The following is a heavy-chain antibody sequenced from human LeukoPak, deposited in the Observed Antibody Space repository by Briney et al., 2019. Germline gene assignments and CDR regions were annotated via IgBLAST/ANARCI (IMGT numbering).Heavy chain of an antibody. CDR1: GGSISSYY. V-gene: IGHV4-59*08. Sequence: SSETLSLTCTVSGGSISSYYWSWIRQPPGKGLEWIGYIYYSGTTNYNPSLKSRVTISVDTSKNQFSLKLSSVTAADTAVYYCAIQSSGWYFREQYYFDYWGQGTLVTVSS. CDR3: AIQSSGWYFREQYYFDY. J-gene: IGHJ4*02. CDR2: IYYSGTT. D-gene: IGHD6-19*01.